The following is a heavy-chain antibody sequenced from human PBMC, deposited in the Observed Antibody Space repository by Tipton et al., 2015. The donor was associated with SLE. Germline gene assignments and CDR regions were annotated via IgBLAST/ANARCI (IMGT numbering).Heavy chain of an antibody. CDR2: IYYSGST. J-gene: IGHJ4*02. V-gene: IGHV4-39*01. CDR3: ARGRRDSSGWYPPFDY. CDR1: GGSISSSSYY. Sequence: LRLSCTVSGGSISSSSYYWGWIRQPPGKGLEWIGSIYYSGSTYYNPSLKSRVTISVDTSKNQFSLKLSSVTAADTAVYYCARGRRDSSGWYPPFDYWGQGTLVTVSS. D-gene: IGHD6-19*01.